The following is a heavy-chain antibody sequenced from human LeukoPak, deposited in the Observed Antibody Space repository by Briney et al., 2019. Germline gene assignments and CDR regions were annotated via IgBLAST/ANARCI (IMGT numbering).Heavy chain of an antibody. V-gene: IGHV3-48*03. J-gene: IGHJ4*02. CDR1: GFTFSSYE. CDR2: ISSSGSTI. Sequence: GGSLRLSCAASGFTFSSYEMNWVRQAPGKGLEWVSYISSSGSTIYYADSVKGRFTISRDNAKNSLYLQMNSLRAEDTAVYYCAGGGGFLDFDYWGQGTLVTVSS. CDR3: AGGGGFLDFDY. D-gene: IGHD3-16*02.